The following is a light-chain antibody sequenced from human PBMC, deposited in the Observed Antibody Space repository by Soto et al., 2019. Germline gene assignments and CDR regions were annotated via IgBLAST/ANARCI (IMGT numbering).Light chain of an antibody. J-gene: IGLJ1*01. CDR2: EVT. Sequence: QSVLAQPASVSGPPGQSITISCTGTSSDVGGYNYVSWYQHHPGKAPKLIIYEVTNRPSGASNRFSGSKSGNTASLTISGLQAEDEAAYYCISYTSNSSADVFGTGTKVTVL. V-gene: IGLV2-14*01. CDR1: SSDVGGYNY. CDR3: ISYTSNSSADV.